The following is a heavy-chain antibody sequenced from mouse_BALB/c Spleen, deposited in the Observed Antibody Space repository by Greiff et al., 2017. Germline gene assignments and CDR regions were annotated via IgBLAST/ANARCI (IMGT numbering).Heavy chain of an antibody. J-gene: IGHJ2*01. V-gene: IGHV3-6*02. D-gene: IGHD2-3*01. CDR1: GYSITSGYY. Sequence: EVKLVESGPGLVKPSQSLSLTCSVTGYSITSGYYWNWIRQFPGNKLEWMGYISYDGSNNYNPSLKNRISITRDTSKNQFFLKLNSVTTEDTATYYCARGGWFDYWGQGTTLTVSS. CDR3: ARGGWFDY. CDR2: ISYDGSN.